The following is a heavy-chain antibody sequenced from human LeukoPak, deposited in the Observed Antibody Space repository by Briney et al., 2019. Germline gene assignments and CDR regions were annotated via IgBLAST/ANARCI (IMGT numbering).Heavy chain of an antibody. J-gene: IGHJ5*02. Sequence: GGSLRLSCAASGFTFSSYAMHWVRQAPGKGLEWVANIRQDGSEKYYVDSVKGQFTISRDNAKNSLYLQMNSLRAEDTAVYYCAREAGWGNWFDPWGQGTLVTVSS. CDR1: GFTFSSYA. D-gene: IGHD3-16*01. CDR2: IRQDGSEK. V-gene: IGHV3-7*01. CDR3: AREAGWGNWFDP.